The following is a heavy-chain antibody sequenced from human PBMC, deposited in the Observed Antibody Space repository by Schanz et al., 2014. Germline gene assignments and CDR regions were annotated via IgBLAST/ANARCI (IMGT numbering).Heavy chain of an antibody. V-gene: IGHV3-23*01. J-gene: IGHJ5*02. CDR2: LSEGGGGT. D-gene: IGHD3-9*01. CDR3: AKAADWPVTQFDP. Sequence: EVHLLESGGGLVEPGGSLRLSCATSGFSLDIFAVSWVRQAPGKGLEWVSALSEGGGGTHYADSVRGRFTISSDSSKNTLYLQMSSLRADDTAVYYCAKAADWPVTQFDPWGQGTLVTVSS. CDR1: GFSLDIFA.